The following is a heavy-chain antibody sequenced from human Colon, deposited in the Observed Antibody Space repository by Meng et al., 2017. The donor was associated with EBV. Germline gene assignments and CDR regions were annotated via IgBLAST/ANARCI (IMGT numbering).Heavy chain of an antibody. D-gene: IGHD5-24*01. CDR2: MYHSGTT. Sequence: QLQESXPGLVKPXXTLXXXCVVSGGSISSSYWWTWVRQSPGKGLEWIGEMYHSGTTNYNPSLKSRVTISMGKSNNQLSLKLNSVTAADTAVYYCATQESRDGHNPYWGQGTLVTVSS. CDR3: ATQESRDGHNPY. CDR1: GGSISSSYW. V-gene: IGHV4-4*02. J-gene: IGHJ4*02.